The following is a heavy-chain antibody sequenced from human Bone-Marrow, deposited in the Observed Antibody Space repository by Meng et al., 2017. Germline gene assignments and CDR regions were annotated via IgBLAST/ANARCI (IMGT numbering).Heavy chain of an antibody. V-gene: IGHV1-46*01. CDR2: INPSGGST. Sequence: ASVTVSCKASGYTFTSYYMHWVRQAPGQGLEWMGIINPSGGSTSYAQKFQGRVTMTRDTSTSTVYMELSSLRSEDTAVYYCASIAVAGRFDYWGQGTLVTVSS. CDR3: ASIAVAGRFDY. J-gene: IGHJ4*02. CDR1: GYTFTSYY. D-gene: IGHD6-19*01.